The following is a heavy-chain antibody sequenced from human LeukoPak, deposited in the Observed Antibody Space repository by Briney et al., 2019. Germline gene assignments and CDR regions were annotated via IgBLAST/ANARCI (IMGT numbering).Heavy chain of an antibody. CDR1: GFTVNTNY. CDR3: ARDGASGRGYYYYCGMDV. Sequence: PGGSLRLSCAASGFTVNTNYMSWVRQAPGKGLEWVSTMHSTGTTYYADSVKGRFTFSRDDSKNTLYLQMNSLRAEDTAVYYCARDGASGRGYYYYCGMDVWGQGTTVTVSS. V-gene: IGHV3-53*01. J-gene: IGHJ6*02. CDR2: MHSTGTT. D-gene: IGHD4/OR15-4a*01.